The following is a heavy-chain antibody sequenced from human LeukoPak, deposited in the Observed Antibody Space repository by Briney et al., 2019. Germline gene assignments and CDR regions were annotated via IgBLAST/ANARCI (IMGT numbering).Heavy chain of an antibody. V-gene: IGHV4-34*01. CDR3: ARDFGFNWSDP. D-gene: IGHD3-10*01. CDR1: GGSFSGYY. CDR2: INHSGST. J-gene: IGHJ5*02. Sequence: SETLSLTCAVYGGSFSGYYWSWIRQPPGKGLEWIGEINHSGSTNYNPSLKSRVTISVDTSKNQFSLNLSSVTAADTAVYYCARDFGFNWSDPWGQGTLVTVSS.